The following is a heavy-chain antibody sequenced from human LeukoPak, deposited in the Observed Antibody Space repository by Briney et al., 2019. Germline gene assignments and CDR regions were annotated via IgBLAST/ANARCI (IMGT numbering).Heavy chain of an antibody. J-gene: IGHJ4*02. V-gene: IGHV1-46*01. CDR1: GYTFTSYY. CDR3: ARRSGWYSFDY. Sequence: ASVKVSCKASGYTFTSYYMHWVRQAPGQGLEWMGIINPSGGSTSYAQKFQGRVTMTRDTSTSTAYMELRSLRSDDTAVYYCARRSGWYSFDYWGQGTLVTVSS. D-gene: IGHD6-19*01. CDR2: INPSGGST.